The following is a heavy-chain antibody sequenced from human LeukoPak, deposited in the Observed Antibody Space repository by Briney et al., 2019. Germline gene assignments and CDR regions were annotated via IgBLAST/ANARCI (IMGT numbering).Heavy chain of an antibody. D-gene: IGHD2-15*01. J-gene: IGHJ4*02. CDR3: ARGLYCSGESCFLY. CDR2: ISYDGTNK. V-gene: IGHV3-30-3*01. CDR1: GFSFSSYA. Sequence: HAGGSLRLSCAASGFSFSSYAMHWVRQTPSKGLQWVALISYDGTNKYYADSVKGRFTVSRDNSKNTLDLQMNSLRAEDTAVYFCARGLYCSGESCFLYWGQGTLVTVSS.